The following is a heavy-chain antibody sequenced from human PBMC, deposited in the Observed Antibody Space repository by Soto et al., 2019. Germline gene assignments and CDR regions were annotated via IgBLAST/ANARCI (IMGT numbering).Heavy chain of an antibody. CDR2: IYHSGST. Sequence: QVQLQESGPGLVKPSGTLSLTCAVSGGSISSSNWWSWVRQPPGKGLEWIGEIYHSGSTNYNPSXXSRVTISVHKXXNXFXXKLSSVTAADTAVYYCAGDSPPSGGSDYYYYGMDVWGQGTTVTVSS. D-gene: IGHD2-15*01. V-gene: IGHV4-4*02. CDR1: GGSISSSNW. CDR3: AGDSPPSGGSDYYYYGMDV. J-gene: IGHJ6*02.